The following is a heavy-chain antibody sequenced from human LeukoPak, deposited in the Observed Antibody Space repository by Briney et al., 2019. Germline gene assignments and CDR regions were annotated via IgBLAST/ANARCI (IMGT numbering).Heavy chain of an antibody. J-gene: IGHJ6*02. CDR2: IYYSGST. Sequence: SETLSLTCTVSGGSISSYYWGWIRQPPGKGLEWIGSIYYSGSTYYNPSLKSRVTISVDTSKNQFSLKLSSVTAADTAVYYCASRPYSSGWYYYYYGMDVWGQGTTVTVSS. CDR3: ASRPYSSGWYYYYYGMDV. V-gene: IGHV4-39*01. D-gene: IGHD6-19*01. CDR1: GGSISSYY.